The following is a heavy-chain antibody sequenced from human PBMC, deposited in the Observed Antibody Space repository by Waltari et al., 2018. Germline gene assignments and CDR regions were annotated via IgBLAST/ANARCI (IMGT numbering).Heavy chain of an antibody. CDR3: ARDQVVRGVMEGGYYYYMDV. V-gene: IGHV4-59*01. J-gene: IGHJ6*03. Sequence: QVQLQESGPGLVKPSETLSLTCTVSGGSISSYYWSWIRQPPGKGLEWIGYIYYSGSTNDNPSLKSLVTISVDTSKNQFSLKLSSVTAADTAVYYCARDQVVRGVMEGGYYYYMDVWGKGTTVTVSS. D-gene: IGHD3-10*01. CDR2: IYYSGST. CDR1: GGSISSYY.